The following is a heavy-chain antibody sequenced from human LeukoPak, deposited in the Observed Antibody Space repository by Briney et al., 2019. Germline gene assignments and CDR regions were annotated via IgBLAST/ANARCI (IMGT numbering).Heavy chain of an antibody. V-gene: IGHV3-33*08. Sequence: GGSLRLSCVASGFTVSNKYMSWVRQAPGKGLEWVAVAYADGDRKYYADSVEGRFIISRDNARQTLDIQMNSLRVEDTALYYCVTGIGYYYAHWGQGTLVTVSS. CDR2: AYADGDRK. J-gene: IGHJ4*02. CDR1: GFTVSNKY. CDR3: VTGIGYYYAH. D-gene: IGHD3-22*01.